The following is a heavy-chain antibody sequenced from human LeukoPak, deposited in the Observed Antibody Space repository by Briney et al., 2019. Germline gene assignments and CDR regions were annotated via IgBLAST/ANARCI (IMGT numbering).Heavy chain of an antibody. CDR3: ARDPMYYYGSGSYYDDY. Sequence: SGGSLRLSCAASGFTFSSYWMSWGRQAPGKGGEWVANIKQDGSEEYYVDSVKGRFTISRDNAKNSLYLQMNSLRAEDTAVYYCARDPMYYYGSGSYYDDYWGQGTLVTVSS. V-gene: IGHV3-7*01. CDR1: GFTFSSYW. D-gene: IGHD3-10*01. CDR2: IKQDGSEE. J-gene: IGHJ4*02.